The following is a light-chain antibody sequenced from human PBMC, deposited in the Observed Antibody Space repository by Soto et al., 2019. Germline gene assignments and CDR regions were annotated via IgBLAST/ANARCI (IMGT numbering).Light chain of an antibody. J-gene: IGLJ1*01. CDR2: DVT. V-gene: IGLV2-11*01. Sequence: HSALTQPRSVSGSPGQSVTISCTGTSSDVGGYNYVSWYQQHPGKAPKLMIYDVTTRPSGVPDRFSGSKSGNTASLTISGLQPEDEDDYYCSSNAGSSVVFGTGTKVTVL. CDR1: SSDVGGYNY. CDR3: SSNAGSSVV.